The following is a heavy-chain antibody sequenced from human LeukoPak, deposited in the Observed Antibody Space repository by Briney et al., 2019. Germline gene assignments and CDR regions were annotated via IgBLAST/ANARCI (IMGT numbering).Heavy chain of an antibody. Sequence: PGGSLRLSCAASGFTFSDYWMSWVRQAPGKGLEWVANIKQDGSGKYYVDSVKGRFTISRDNAKNSLYLQMNSLRAEDTAVYYCAREPYAEEFDYWGQGTLVTVSS. V-gene: IGHV3-7*04. CDR1: GFTFSDYW. J-gene: IGHJ4*02. CDR2: IKQDGSGK. D-gene: IGHD4-17*01. CDR3: AREPYAEEFDY.